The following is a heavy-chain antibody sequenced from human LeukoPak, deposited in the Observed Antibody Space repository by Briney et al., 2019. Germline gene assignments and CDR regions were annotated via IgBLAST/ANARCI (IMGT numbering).Heavy chain of an antibody. J-gene: IGHJ4*02. Sequence: GGSLRLSCAASGFTFSSYGMHWVRQAPGKGLEWVAVISYDGSNKYYADSVKGRFTISRDNANNTLYLQMNSLRAEDTAVYYCARGGRYYDSSRSCDYWGQGTLATVSS. CDR2: ISYDGSNK. CDR3: ARGGRYYDSSRSCDY. V-gene: IGHV3-30*03. CDR1: GFTFSSYG. D-gene: IGHD3-22*01.